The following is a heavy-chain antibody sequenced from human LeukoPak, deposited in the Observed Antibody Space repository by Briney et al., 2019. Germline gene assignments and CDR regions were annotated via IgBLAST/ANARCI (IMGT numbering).Heavy chain of an antibody. CDR3: ARIGYSSSSFDY. CDR2: IKEDGTTK. Sequence: GGSLRLSCAVSGFTFSSYWMSWVRQAPGKGLEWVANIKEDGTTKYYVDSVKGRFTISRDNAKNSVYLQMDSLRAEDMAVYYCARIGYSSSSFDYWGQGTLVTVSS. V-gene: IGHV3-7*01. CDR1: GFTFSSYW. D-gene: IGHD6-6*01. J-gene: IGHJ4*02.